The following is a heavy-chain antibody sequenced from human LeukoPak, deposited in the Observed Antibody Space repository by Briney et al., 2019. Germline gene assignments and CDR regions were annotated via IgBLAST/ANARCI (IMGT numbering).Heavy chain of an antibody. CDR1: GFTFSGYG. CDR3: ARDFGYGHDY. J-gene: IGHJ4*02. D-gene: IGHD5-18*01. V-gene: IGHV3-33*01. Sequence: PGRSLRLSCAASGFTFSGYGMHWVRQAPGKGLEGVAVIWYDGTNKYYADSVKGRFTISRDNSKNTLYLQMNSLRVEDTAVYYCARDFGYGHDYWGQGTLVIVSS. CDR2: IWYDGTNK.